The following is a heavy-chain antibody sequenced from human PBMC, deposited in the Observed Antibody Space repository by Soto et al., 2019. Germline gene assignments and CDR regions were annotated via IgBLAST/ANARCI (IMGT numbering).Heavy chain of an antibody. CDR3: ARPSCYYDSSGYQEGAFDI. Sequence: GESLKISCKGSGYSFTSYWIGWVRQMPGKGLEWMGIIYPGDSDTRYSPSFQGQVTISADKSISTAYLQWSSLKASDTAMYYCARPSCYYDSSGYQEGAFDIWGQGTMVNVSS. CDR2: IYPGDSDT. V-gene: IGHV5-51*01. D-gene: IGHD3-22*01. CDR1: GYSFTSYW. J-gene: IGHJ3*02.